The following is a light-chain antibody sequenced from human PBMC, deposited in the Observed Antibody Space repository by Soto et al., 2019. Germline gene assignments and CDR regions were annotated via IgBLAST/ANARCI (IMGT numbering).Light chain of an antibody. CDR2: DTS. Sequence: EIVLTQSPATLSSSPGERATLSCRASQSVTSYLAWYQQKCGQAPMILIYDTSNRATGIPDRFSGSGSGTDFTLTVSSIEPEDFAVDYCQHRSSWHTFGQGPRLES. CDR1: QSVTSY. J-gene: IGKJ2*01. V-gene: IGKV3-11*01. CDR3: QHRSSWHT.